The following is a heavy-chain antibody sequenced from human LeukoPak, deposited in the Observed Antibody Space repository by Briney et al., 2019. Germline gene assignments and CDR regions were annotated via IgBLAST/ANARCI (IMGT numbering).Heavy chain of an antibody. CDR3: ATYGSGSGTFFDS. CDR2: IRYDGSNK. CDR1: GFTFNSYG. D-gene: IGHD3-10*01. J-gene: IGHJ4*01. V-gene: IGHV3-33*03. Sequence: PGTSLRLSCAASGFTFNSYGMHWVRQAPGKGLEWVAFIRYDGSNKYYADSVKGRFTISRDNAKNSLYLQMNSLRAEDTALYYCATYGSGSGTFFDSWGQGTLVTVSS.